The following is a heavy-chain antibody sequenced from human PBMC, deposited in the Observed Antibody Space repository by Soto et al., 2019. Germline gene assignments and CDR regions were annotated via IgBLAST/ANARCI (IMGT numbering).Heavy chain of an antibody. V-gene: IGHV1-69*04. D-gene: IGHD3-22*01. CDR1: GDTFRRYV. CDR3: ASCGYDSSGYYNFDY. Sequence: EASVKVSCKASGDTFRRYVINWVRQAPGQGLEWMGRIIPILGIANYAQKFQGRVTITADKSTSTAYMELSSLRSEDTAVYYCASCGYDSSGYYNFDYWGQGTLVTVSS. CDR2: IIPILGIA. J-gene: IGHJ4*02.